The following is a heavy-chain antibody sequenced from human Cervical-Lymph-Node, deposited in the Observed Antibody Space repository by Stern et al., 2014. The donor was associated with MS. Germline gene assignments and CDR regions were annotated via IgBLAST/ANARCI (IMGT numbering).Heavy chain of an antibody. CDR3: AREHHGGNFAS. J-gene: IGHJ5*02. CDR2: IVPIFGRA. CDR1: GATFSTNA. D-gene: IGHD4-23*01. V-gene: IGHV1-69*01. Sequence: VQLVESGAEGRKPGSSVKVSCKASGATFSTNAISWLRQAPGQGPAWMGAIVPIFGRANYVQKLRGRLTITADESASTAYMELRSLRSEDTAVYYCAREHHGGNFASWGQGTLVTVSS.